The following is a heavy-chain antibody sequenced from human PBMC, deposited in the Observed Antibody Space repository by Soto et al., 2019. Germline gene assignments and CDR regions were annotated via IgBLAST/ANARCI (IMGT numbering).Heavy chain of an antibody. Sequence: SETLSLTCTVSGGSISSYYWSWIRQPPGKGLEWIGYIYYSGSTNYNPSLKSRVTISVDTSKNQFSLKLSYVTAADTAVYYCARDPLTTGIDGMDVWGQGTTVTVSS. CDR3: ARDPLTTGIDGMDV. CDR2: IYYSGST. V-gene: IGHV4-59*01. CDR1: GGSISSYY. D-gene: IGHD3-3*01. J-gene: IGHJ6*02.